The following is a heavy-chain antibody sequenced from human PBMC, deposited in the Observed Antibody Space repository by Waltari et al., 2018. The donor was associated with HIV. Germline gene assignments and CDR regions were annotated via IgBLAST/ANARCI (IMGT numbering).Heavy chain of an antibody. CDR3: ARDPHPYESSGYYLAY. CDR2: ISYDGSNK. Sequence: QVQLVESGGGVVQPGRSLRLSCAASGFTFSSYAMHWVRQAPGKGLEWVAVISYDGSNKYYADSVKGRLTISRDNSKNTLYLQMDSLRAEDTAVFYCARDPHPYESSGYYLAYWGQGTLVTVSS. D-gene: IGHD3-22*01. J-gene: IGHJ4*02. CDR1: GFTFSSYA. V-gene: IGHV3-30*01.